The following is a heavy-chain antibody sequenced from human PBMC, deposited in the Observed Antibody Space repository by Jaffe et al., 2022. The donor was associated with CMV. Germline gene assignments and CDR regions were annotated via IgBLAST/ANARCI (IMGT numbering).Heavy chain of an antibody. CDR3: ARDGPLTTSRAKAFDV. D-gene: IGHD1-1*01. CDR1: GYTFGHYG. J-gene: IGHJ3*01. CDR2: ISGYNVNT. Sequence: QLLQSGAEVKKPGASVKVSCKASGYTFGHYGISWVRRAPGQGLEWMGWISGYNVNTKLLEKFQDRVTMTIDTSTSTAYMEVRSLRSDDTALYYCARDGPLTTSRAKAFDVWGQGTLVSVSS. V-gene: IGHV1-18*04.